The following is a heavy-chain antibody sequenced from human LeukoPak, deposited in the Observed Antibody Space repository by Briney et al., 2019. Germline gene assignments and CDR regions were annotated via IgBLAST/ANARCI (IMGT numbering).Heavy chain of an antibody. CDR1: GYTFTSYY. CDR2: INPSGGST. D-gene: IGHD2-2*01. V-gene: IGHV1-46*01. Sequence: ASVKVSCKASGYTFTSYYMHWVRQAPGQGLEWMGIINPSGGSTSYAQKFQGRVTMTRDTSTSTVYMELSSLRSEDTAVYYCARDPTVVPPSYMLDYWGQGTLVTVSS. J-gene: IGHJ4*02. CDR3: ARDPTVVPPSYMLDY.